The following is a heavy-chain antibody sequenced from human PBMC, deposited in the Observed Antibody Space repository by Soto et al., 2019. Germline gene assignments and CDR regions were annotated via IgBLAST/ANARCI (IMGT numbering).Heavy chain of an antibody. CDR2: ISSSSSYI. J-gene: IGHJ4*02. Sequence: EVQLVESGGGLVKPGGSLRLSCAASGFTFSSYSMNWVRQAPGKGLEWVSSISSSSSYIYYADSVKGRFTISRDNAKNSLYLQMNSLRAEDTAVYYCARLLIAWPRWGLPASDYWGQGTLVTVSS. CDR1: GFTFSSYS. CDR3: ARLLIAWPRWGLPASDY. V-gene: IGHV3-21*01. D-gene: IGHD3-16*01.